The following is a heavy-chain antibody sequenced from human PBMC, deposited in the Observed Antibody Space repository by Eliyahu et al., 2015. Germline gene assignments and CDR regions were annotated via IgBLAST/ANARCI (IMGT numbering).Heavy chain of an antibody. Sequence: QVQLVQSGXEVKKPGASVXVXXKASGYTFTDYYVHWVRQAPGQGLEWMGWINPRSGDTSYAQKFQGRVTMTRDTSITTAYMELSRLTSDDSAIYYCARDGLWSNNWFDPWGQGSLVTVSS. D-gene: IGHD3-3*01. CDR3: ARDGLWSNNWFDP. J-gene: IGHJ5*02. V-gene: IGHV1-2*02. CDR2: INPRSGDT. CDR1: GYTFTDYY.